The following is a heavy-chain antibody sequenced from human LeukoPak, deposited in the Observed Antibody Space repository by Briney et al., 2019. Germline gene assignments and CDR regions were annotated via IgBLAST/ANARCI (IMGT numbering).Heavy chain of an antibody. V-gene: IGHV4-4*02. CDR1: GGSISSSNW. Sequence: SETLSLTCAVSGGSISSSNWWSWVRPPPGKGLEWIGEIYHSGTTNYNPSLKSRVTISVDKSKNQFSLKLSSVTAADTAVYYCARVFGAAAVASFDYWGQGTLVTVSS. D-gene: IGHD6-13*01. CDR3: ARVFGAAAVASFDY. CDR2: IYHSGTT. J-gene: IGHJ4*02.